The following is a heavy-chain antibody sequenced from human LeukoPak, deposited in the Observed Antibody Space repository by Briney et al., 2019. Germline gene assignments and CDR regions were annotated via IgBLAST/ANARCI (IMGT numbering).Heavy chain of an antibody. CDR1: GGTFSSYA. D-gene: IGHD3-22*01. V-gene: IGHV1-69*05. Sequence: ASVKVSCKASGGTFSSYAISWVRQAPGQGLEWMGGIIPIFGTANYAQKFQGRVTITTDESTSTAYMELSSLRSEDTAVYYCARDQNYYDATSYYGIDYWGQGTLVTVSS. CDR3: ARDQNYYDATSYYGIDY. CDR2: IIPIFGTA. J-gene: IGHJ4*02.